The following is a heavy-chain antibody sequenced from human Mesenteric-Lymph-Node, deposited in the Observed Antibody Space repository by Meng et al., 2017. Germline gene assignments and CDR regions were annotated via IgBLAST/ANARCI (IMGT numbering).Heavy chain of an antibody. CDR1: GCSISSGDYC. Sequence: QGQVQGSGPGLGKLSQTLSLTSTFSGCSISSGDYCRSWVRQPPGKGLEWIGEINHSGSTNYNPSLKSRVTISVDTSKNQFSLKLSSVTAADTAVYYCARGRTSGWYWYFDLWGRGTLVTVSS. J-gene: IGHJ2*01. CDR2: INHSGST. CDR3: ARGRTSGWYWYFDL. D-gene: IGHD6-19*01. V-gene: IGHV4-30-4*01.